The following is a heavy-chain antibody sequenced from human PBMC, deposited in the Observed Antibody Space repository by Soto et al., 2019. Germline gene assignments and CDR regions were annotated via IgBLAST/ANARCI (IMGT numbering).Heavy chain of an antibody. CDR3: ARFSGSYYYYYYGMDV. CDR2: INHSGST. Sequence: PSETLSLTCAVYGGSFSGYYWSWIRQPPGKGLEWIGEINHSGSTNYNPSLKSRVTISVDTSKNQFSLKLSSVTAADTAVYYCARFSGSYYYYYYGMDVWGQGTTVTVS. J-gene: IGHJ6*02. D-gene: IGHD1-26*01. CDR1: GGSFSGYY. V-gene: IGHV4-34*01.